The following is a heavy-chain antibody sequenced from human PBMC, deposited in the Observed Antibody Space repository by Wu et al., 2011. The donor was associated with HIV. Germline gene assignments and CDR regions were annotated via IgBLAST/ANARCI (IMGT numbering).Heavy chain of an antibody. V-gene: IGHV5-51*01. Sequence: VQLVQSGAEVKKPGESLKISCKGSGYSFTSYWIGWVRQMPGKGLEWMGIIYPGDSDTRYSPSFQGQVTISADKSISTAYLQWSSLKASDTAMYYCARQLPGIAVDAHPDAFDIWGQGTMVTVSS. CDR2: IYPGDSDT. J-gene: IGHJ3*02. CDR3: ARQLPGIAVDAHPDAFDI. D-gene: IGHD6-19*01. CDR1: GYSFTSYW.